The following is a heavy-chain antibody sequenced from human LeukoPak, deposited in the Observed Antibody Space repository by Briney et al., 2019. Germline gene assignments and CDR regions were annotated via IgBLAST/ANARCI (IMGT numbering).Heavy chain of an antibody. V-gene: IGHV3-7*03. D-gene: IGHD6-13*01. CDR2: IKQDGSEK. J-gene: IGHJ4*02. Sequence: GGSLRLSCAASGFTFSSYWVSWVRQAPGKGLEWVANIKQDGSEKYYVDSMRGRFTISRDNAKNSLFLQMDSLRAEDTAVYYCAREGLDGSYSFDCWGQGTLVTVSS. CDR3: AREGLDGSYSFDC. CDR1: GFTFSSYW.